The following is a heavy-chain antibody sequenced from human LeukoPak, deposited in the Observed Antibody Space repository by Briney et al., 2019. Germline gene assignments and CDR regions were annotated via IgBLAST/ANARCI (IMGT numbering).Heavy chain of an antibody. CDR1: GFTFSSYG. CDR2: MWYDGSNK. J-gene: IGHJ4*02. V-gene: IGHV3-33*03. CDR3: AKSDCGSIGCKLLNY. D-gene: IGHD2-2*01. Sequence: GGSLRLSCAASGFTFSSYGMHWVRQAPGKELEWVAVMWYDGSNKYYADSVKGRFTISRDNSKNTVYLQMNSLRAEDTAVYYCAKSDCGSIGCKLLNYWGQGTLVTVSS.